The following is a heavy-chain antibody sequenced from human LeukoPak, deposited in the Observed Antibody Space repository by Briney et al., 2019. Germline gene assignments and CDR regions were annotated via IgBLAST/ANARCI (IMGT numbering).Heavy chain of an antibody. CDR2: IWYDGSNK. V-gene: IGHV3-33*01. CDR3: VAGGFQYTFDI. CDR1: GFTFSSYG. D-gene: IGHD5-12*01. J-gene: IGHJ3*02. Sequence: GRSLRLSCEPHGFTFSSYGMHWVRQAPGKGLEWVAVIWYDGSNKYYADSVKGRFTISRDNSRNTLYLQMNSLRAEDTAVYYCVAGGFQYTFDIWGQGTRVTVSS.